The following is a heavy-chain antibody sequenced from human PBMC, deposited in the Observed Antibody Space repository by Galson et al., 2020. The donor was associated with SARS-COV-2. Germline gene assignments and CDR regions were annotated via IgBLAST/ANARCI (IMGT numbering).Heavy chain of an antibody. D-gene: IGHD1-26*01. CDR1: GFNFNTYA. CDR2: ISYDGSKE. Sequence: PGGSLRLSCAASGFNFNTYAMHWVRQAPGKRLEWVALISYDGSKEDYADSVRGRFTISRDNSKSKDTLYLQMNSLRSEDTAVYYCARGLSGTYYYFDSWGQGTLVTVSS. J-gene: IGHJ4*02. V-gene: IGHV3-30-3*01. CDR3: ARGLSGTYYYFDS.